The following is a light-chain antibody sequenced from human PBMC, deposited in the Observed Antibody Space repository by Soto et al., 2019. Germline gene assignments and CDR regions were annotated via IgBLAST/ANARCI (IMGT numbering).Light chain of an antibody. CDR2: GAS. Sequence: EIVLTQSPGTLSLSPGERATLSCRASQSVSSSYLAWYQQKPGQAPRLLISGASNRATGTPDRFRGSGSGTDFTLTISRLEPEDFAVYYCQQYGNSPITFGQGTRLEIK. J-gene: IGKJ5*01. CDR3: QQYGNSPIT. CDR1: QSVSSSY. V-gene: IGKV3-20*01.